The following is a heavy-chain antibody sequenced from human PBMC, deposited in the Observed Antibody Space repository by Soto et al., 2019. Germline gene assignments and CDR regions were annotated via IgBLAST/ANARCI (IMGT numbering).Heavy chain of an antibody. D-gene: IGHD6-19*01. V-gene: IGHV1-69*12. CDR2: IVPIFGTT. J-gene: IGHJ6*02. CDR3: ARFEAVAGLYNYHGLDV. CDR1: GGTFSSYA. Sequence: QVQLVQSGAEVKKPGSSVKVSCKVSGGTFSSYAIDWVQLAPGHGLQWMGGIVPIFGTTYYTQKFQGRATIIADDSTTTAYLELSSLRSEDTAIYYCARFEAVAGLYNYHGLDVWGQGTAVTVSS.